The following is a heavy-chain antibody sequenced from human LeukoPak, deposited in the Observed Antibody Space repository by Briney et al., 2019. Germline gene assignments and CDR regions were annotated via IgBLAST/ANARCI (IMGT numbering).Heavy chain of an antibody. V-gene: IGHV3-23*01. CDR2: ISGSGGST. J-gene: IGHJ4*02. CDR3: AKVGTPIYYDSSGYYYEDY. D-gene: IGHD3-22*01. Sequence: GGSLRLSCAASGFTFSSYAMSWVRQASGKGLEWVSAISGSGGSTYYADSVKGRFTISRDNSKNTLYLQMNSLRAEDTAVYYCAKVGTPIYYDSSGYYYEDYWGQGTLVTVSS. CDR1: GFTFSSYA.